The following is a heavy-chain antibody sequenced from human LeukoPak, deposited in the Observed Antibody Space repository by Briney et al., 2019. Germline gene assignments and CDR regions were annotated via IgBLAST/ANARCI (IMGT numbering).Heavy chain of an antibody. CDR3: AREKSGHSYMTQGGIGY. CDR1: GFTFSSYA. Sequence: PGGSLRLSCAASGFTFSSYAMHWVRQAPGKGLEWVAVISYHGSDIYYADSVKGRFTMSRDNSKNTVDLQMSSLRAEDTAVYYCAREKSGHSYMTQGGIGYWGQGTLVTVSS. CDR2: ISYHGSDI. D-gene: IGHD5-18*01. V-gene: IGHV3-30-3*01. J-gene: IGHJ4*02.